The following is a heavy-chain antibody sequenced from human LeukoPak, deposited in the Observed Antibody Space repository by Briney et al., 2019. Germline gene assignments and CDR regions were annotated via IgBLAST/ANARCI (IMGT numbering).Heavy chain of an antibody. CDR2: INPNSGGT. D-gene: IGHD6-19*01. CDR3: ARDLDSSGWSHFQH. Sequence: GASVKVSCKASGYTFTGYYMHWVRQAPGQGLEWMGWINPNSGGTNYAQKFQGRVTMSRATSISTAYMDLSRLRSDDTAVYYCARDLDSSGWSHFQHCGQGTLVTVSS. J-gene: IGHJ1*01. V-gene: IGHV1-2*02. CDR1: GYTFTGYY.